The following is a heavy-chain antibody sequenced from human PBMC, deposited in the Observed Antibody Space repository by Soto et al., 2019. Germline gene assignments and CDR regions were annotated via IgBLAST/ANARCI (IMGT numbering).Heavy chain of an antibody. D-gene: IGHD3-22*01. CDR1: GFTFSIYA. CDR3: VKGEYYYDVTGCYPFDD. Sequence: EVQLVESGGDLVQPGGSLRLSCSASGFTFSIYAMHWVRQAPGKGLEYVSSISTDGGNTHYADSVKGRFTITRDNSKHPVYIQMGSRGAEDTAVYYCVKGEYYYDVTGCYPFDDWGQGTLVTVSS. CDR2: ISTDGGNT. V-gene: IGHV3-64D*06. J-gene: IGHJ4*02.